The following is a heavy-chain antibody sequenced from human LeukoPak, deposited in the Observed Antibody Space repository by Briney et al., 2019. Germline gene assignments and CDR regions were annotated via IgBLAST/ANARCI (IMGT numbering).Heavy chain of an antibody. J-gene: IGHJ4*02. Sequence: GGSLRLSCAASGFTFSSYSMNWVRQAPGKGLEWVSSISGNSHYIYYADSLKGRFTISRDNAKNSLYLQMNNLRAEDTAIYYCARTYYDILTGYNPYFDYWGQGILVTVSS. V-gene: IGHV3-21*01. D-gene: IGHD3-9*01. CDR3: ARTYYDILTGYNPYFDY. CDR1: GFTFSSYS. CDR2: ISGNSHYI.